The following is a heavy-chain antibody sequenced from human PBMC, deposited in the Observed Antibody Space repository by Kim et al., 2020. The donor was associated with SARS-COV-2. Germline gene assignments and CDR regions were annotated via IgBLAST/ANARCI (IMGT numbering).Heavy chain of an antibody. CDR2: T. CDR3: AKDLSGLAKVN. D-gene: IGHD3-10*01. Sequence: TYYAEAVKGRLTISRDNTKNTLNLQVDSLRAGDTAVYYCAKDLSGLAKVNWGQGTLVAVSS. J-gene: IGHJ4*02. V-gene: IGHV3-23*01.